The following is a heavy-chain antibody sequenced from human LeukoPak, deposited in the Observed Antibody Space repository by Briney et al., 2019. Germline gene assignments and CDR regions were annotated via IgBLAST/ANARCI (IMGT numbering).Heavy chain of an antibody. CDR2: IYYSGST. V-gene: IGHV4-59*12. J-gene: IGHJ5*02. CDR3: ARIFGYYGSGGGWFGP. Sequence: SETLSLTCTVSGGSISSYYWSWIRQPPGKGLEWIGYIYYSGSTNYNPSLKSRVTISVDTSKNQFSLKLSSVTAADTAVYYCARIFGYYGSGGGWFGPWGQGTLVTVSS. CDR1: GGSISSYY. D-gene: IGHD3-10*01.